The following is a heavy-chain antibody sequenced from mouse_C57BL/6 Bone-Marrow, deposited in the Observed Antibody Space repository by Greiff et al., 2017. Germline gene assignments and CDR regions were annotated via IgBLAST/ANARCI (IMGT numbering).Heavy chain of an antibody. D-gene: IGHD1-1*01. CDR2: INPSSGYP. J-gene: IGHJ3*01. CDR1: GYTFTSYT. Sequence: QVQLQQSGAELARPGASVKMSCKASGYTFTSYTMHWVKQRPGQGLEWIGYINPSSGYPKYNQKFKDKATLTADKSSSTAYMQLSSLTSEDSAVYYCAKKDYYYGSSLWGQGTLVTVSA. CDR3: AKKDYYYGSSL. V-gene: IGHV1-4*01.